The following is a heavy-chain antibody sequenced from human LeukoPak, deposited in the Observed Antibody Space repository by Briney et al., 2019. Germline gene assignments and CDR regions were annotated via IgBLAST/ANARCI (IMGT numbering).Heavy chain of an antibody. CDR2: IYYSGST. CDR1: GGSISSYY. D-gene: IGHD4-23*01. Sequence: PSETLSLTCTVSGGSISSYYWSWIRQPPGKGLTWVGYIYYSGSTNYNPSLKSRVTISVDTSKDQFSLKLSSVTAADTAVYYCARGLTVYDYGGNSGFYYYGMDVWGQGTTVTVSS. CDR3: ARGLTVYDYGGNSGFYYYGMDV. J-gene: IGHJ6*02. V-gene: IGHV4-59*01.